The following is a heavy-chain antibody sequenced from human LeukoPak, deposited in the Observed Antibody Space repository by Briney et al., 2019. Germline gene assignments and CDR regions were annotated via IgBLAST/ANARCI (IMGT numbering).Heavy chain of an antibody. Sequence: GRSLRLSCAASGLTFSSYGMHWVRQAPGKGLEWVAVIWCDGSNKYYADSVKGRFTISRDNSKNTLYLQMNSLRAEDTAVYYCARPRGYSGYAFDYWGQGTLVTVSS. V-gene: IGHV3-33*01. D-gene: IGHD5-12*01. J-gene: IGHJ4*02. CDR1: GLTFSSYG. CDR2: IWCDGSNK. CDR3: ARPRGYSGYAFDY.